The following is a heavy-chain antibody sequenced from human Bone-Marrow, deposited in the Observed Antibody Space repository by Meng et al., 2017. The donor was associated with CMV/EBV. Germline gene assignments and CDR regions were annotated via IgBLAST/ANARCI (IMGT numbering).Heavy chain of an antibody. D-gene: IGHD2-2*01. V-gene: IGHV3-30*04. J-gene: IGHJ5*02. CDR2: TSFDDRNK. CDR1: TLSSYA. Sequence: TLSSYAMHWVRQAPGTGLEWVAVTSFDDRNKYYVDSVKGRFTISRDNSKNTLYLQMNSLRAEDTAVYYCARDPYCTKTTCYSVGWFDPWGQGTLVTVSS. CDR3: ARDPYCTKTTCYSVGWFDP.